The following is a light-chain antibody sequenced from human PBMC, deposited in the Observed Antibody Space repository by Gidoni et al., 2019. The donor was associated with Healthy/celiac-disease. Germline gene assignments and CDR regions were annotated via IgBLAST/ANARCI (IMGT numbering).Light chain of an antibody. CDR1: QSIRSG. CDR3: QQYNSYSPGAYT. CDR2: KAS. J-gene: IGKJ2*01. V-gene: IGKV1-5*03. Sequence: EIHITQSPSTLSASVGDRVNTTCRASQSIRSGLAWYQQKPGKAPKLLIYKASSLESGVPSRFSGSGSGTEFTLTISSLQPDDFATYYCQQYNSYSPGAYTFGQGTKLEIK.